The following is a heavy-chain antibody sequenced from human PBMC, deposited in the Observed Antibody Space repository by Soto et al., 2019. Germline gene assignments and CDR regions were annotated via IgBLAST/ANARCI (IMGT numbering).Heavy chain of an antibody. CDR3: AKDREEYYDILTGYIPYYYYGMDV. V-gene: IGHV3-23*01. CDR1: GFTFSSYA. D-gene: IGHD3-9*01. J-gene: IGHJ6*02. CDR2: ISGSGGST. Sequence: EVQLLESGGGLVQPGGSLRLSCAASGFTFSSYAMSWVRQAPGKGLEWVSAISGSGGSTYYADSVKGRFTISRDNTKNTLYLQMNSLRAEDTAVYYCAKDREEYYDILTGYIPYYYYGMDVWGQGTTVTVSS.